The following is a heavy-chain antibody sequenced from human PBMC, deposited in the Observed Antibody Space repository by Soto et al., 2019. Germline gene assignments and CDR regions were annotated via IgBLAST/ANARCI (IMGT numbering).Heavy chain of an antibody. J-gene: IGHJ5*02. CDR1: GYTFITYF. CDR3: ARSYISSSYWFDP. Sequence: ASVKVSCKASGYTFITYFMHWVRQAPGQGLEWMGVINPSRGTTTYAQKFQDRVTMTRDTSASTVYIEQSSLRSEDTAMYYCARSYISSSYWFDPWGQGTLVTVSS. V-gene: IGHV1-46*03. CDR2: INPSRGTT. D-gene: IGHD6-6*01.